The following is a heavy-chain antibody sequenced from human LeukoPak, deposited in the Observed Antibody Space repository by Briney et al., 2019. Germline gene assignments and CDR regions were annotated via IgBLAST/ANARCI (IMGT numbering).Heavy chain of an antibody. J-gene: IGHJ6*03. Sequence: SETLSLTCTVSGGSISSGDYYWSWIRQPPGKGLEWIGYIYYSGSTYYNPSLKSRVTISVDTSKNQFSLKLTSVTAADTAVYYCAREGYGSGSSHFMDVWGTGTTVTVSS. CDR2: IYYSGST. D-gene: IGHD3-10*01. CDR1: GGSISSGDYY. CDR3: AREGYGSGSSHFMDV. V-gene: IGHV4-30-4*02.